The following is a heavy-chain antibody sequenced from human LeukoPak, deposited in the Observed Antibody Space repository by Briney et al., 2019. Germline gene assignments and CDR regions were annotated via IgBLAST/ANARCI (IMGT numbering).Heavy chain of an antibody. Sequence: GGSLRLSCVISGFTFSTYRITWIRQAPGKGLEWISYITSDSSAMSYADSVKGRFTISRDNAKNSLYLHMNSLSDEDTAMSFCVRDLLWAFDIWGQGTMVTVSS. CDR3: VRDLLWAFDI. J-gene: IGHJ3*02. CDR1: GFTFSTYR. V-gene: IGHV3-48*02. D-gene: IGHD2-21*01. CDR2: ITSDSSAM.